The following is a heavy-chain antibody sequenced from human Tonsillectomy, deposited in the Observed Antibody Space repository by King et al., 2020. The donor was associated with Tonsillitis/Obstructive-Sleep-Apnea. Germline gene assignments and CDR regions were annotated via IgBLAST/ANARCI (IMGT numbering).Heavy chain of an antibody. Sequence: VQLVESGGGLVQPGGSLRLSCAASGFTFSSYAMSWVRQAPGKGLEWVSGIGASGSNTYYADSVKGRFTISRDNSKNTLYLQMNSPRVEDTAVYSCAKVLFGYSHYMDVWGKGPTVTVSS. D-gene: IGHD3-3*01. CDR3: AKVLFGYSHYMDV. V-gene: IGHV3-23*04. J-gene: IGHJ6*03. CDR1: GFTFSSYA. CDR2: IGASGSNT.